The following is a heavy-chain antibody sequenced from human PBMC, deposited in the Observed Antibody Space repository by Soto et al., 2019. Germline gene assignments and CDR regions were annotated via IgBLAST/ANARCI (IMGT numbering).Heavy chain of an antibody. J-gene: IGHJ6*02. D-gene: IGHD3-10*01. CDR3: ARVISRGSGSYHQYYYYGMDV. CDR2: MNPNSGNT. Sequence: ASVKVSCKASGYTFTSYDINWVRQATGQGLKWMGWMNPNSGNTGYAQKFQGRVTMTRNTSISTAYMELSSLRSEDTAVYYCARVISRGSGSYHQYYYYGMDVWGQGTTVTVSS. V-gene: IGHV1-8*01. CDR1: GYTFTSYD.